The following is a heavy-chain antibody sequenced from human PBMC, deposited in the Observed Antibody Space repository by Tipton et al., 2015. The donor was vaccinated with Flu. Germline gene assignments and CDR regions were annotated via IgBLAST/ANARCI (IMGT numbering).Heavy chain of an antibody. CDR2: IYYSGST. V-gene: IGHV4-39*01. D-gene: IGHD3-16*01. Sequence: TLSLTCTVSGGSISSSSYYWGWIRQPPGKGLEWIGSIYYSGSTYYNPSLKSRVAISVDTSKNQFSLKLSSVTAADTAVYYCARGHGGGAALDYWGQGTLVTVSS. CDR3: ARGHGGGAALDY. CDR1: GGSISSSSYY. J-gene: IGHJ4*02.